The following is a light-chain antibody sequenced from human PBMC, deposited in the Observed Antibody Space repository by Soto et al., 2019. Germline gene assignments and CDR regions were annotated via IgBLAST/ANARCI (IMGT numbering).Light chain of an antibody. J-gene: IGLJ1*01. CDR1: SSDVGGSNH. V-gene: IGLV2-14*01. CDR2: DVT. Sequence: QSALTQPASVSDSPGQSITISCTGTSSDVGGSNHVSWYQQHPGKAPKLMIYDVTNRPSGVSHRFSGSKSGSTASLIISGLQAEDEADYYCVSFTSSTTYVFGTGTRSP. CDR3: VSFTSSTTYV.